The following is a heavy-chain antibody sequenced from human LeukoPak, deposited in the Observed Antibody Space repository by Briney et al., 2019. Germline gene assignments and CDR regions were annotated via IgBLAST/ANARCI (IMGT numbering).Heavy chain of an antibody. CDR1: GFTFSSYA. CDR2: ISGSGGST. CDR3: ARINYGLGAFDI. V-gene: IGHV3-23*01. J-gene: IGHJ3*02. D-gene: IGHD3-16*01. Sequence: PGGSLRLSCAASGFTFSSYAMSWVRQAPGKGLEWVSAISGSGGSTSYADSVKGRFTISRDNAKNTLYLQMNSLRAEDTAVYYCARINYGLGAFDIWGQGTMVTVSS.